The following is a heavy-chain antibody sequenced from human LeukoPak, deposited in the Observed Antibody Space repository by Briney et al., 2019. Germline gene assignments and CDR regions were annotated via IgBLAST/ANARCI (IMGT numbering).Heavy chain of an antibody. J-gene: IGHJ4*02. V-gene: IGHV3-23*01. Sequence: GGSLRLSCAASGFTFDDYAMHWVRQAPGKGLEWVSAISSSGDNTYYADSVKGRFTISRDNSKNTLYLQMNSLRAEDTAVFYCAKGAGSSTDYYFDYWGQGTLVTVSS. CDR3: AKGAGSSTDYYFDY. CDR2: ISSSGDNT. CDR1: GFTFDDYA. D-gene: IGHD3-10*01.